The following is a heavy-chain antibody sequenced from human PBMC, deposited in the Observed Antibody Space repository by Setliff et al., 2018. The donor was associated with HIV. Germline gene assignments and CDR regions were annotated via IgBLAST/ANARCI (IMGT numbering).Heavy chain of an antibody. V-gene: IGHV4-34*01. D-gene: IGHD3-22*01. CDR3: AREDSSYHYFDS. CDR1: GGSLSGFY. J-gene: IGHJ4*02. Sequence: SETLSLTCAVYGGSLSGFYWTFIRQSPGKGLEWIGSIYHSGSTNYNPSLTSPVTISVDTSKNQFSLKLRSVTAADTAVYWCAREDSSYHYFDSWGQGMLVTVSS. CDR2: IYHSGST.